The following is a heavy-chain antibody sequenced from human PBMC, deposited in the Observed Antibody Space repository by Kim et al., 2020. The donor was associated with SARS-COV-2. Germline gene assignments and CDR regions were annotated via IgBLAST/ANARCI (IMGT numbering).Heavy chain of an antibody. D-gene: IGHD3-10*01. CDR2: IYYSGSN. Sequence: SETLSLTCTVSGGSVSSGSYYWSWIRQPPGKGLEWIGYIYYSGSNNYNPSLKSRVTISVDTSKNQFSLKLSSVTAADTAVYYCARLTYSMVRAFYGMVV. CDR3: ARLTYSMVRAFYGMVV. V-gene: IGHV4-61*01. CDR1: GGSVSSGSYY. J-gene: IGHJ6*01.